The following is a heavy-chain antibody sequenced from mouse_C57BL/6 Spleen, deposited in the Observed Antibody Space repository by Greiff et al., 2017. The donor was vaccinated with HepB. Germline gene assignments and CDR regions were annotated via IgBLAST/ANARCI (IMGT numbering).Heavy chain of an antibody. V-gene: IGHV5-17*01. CDR3: ASDDLYAMDY. CDR2: ISSGSSTI. J-gene: IGHJ4*01. CDR1: GFTFSDYG. Sequence: EVQLVESGGGLVKPGGSLKLSCAASGFTFSDYGMHWVRQAPEKGLEWVAYISSGSSTIYYADTVKGRFTISRDNAKNTLFLQMTSLRSEDTAMYYCASDDLYAMDYWGQGTSVTVSS. D-gene: IGHD2-3*01.